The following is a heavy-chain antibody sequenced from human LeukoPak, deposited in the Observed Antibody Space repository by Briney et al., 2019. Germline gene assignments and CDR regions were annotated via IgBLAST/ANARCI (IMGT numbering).Heavy chain of an antibody. CDR3: AATYYDFWSGYYNFDFDY. J-gene: IGHJ4*02. Sequence: SVKVSCKASGFTFTSSAMQWVRQARGQRLEWIGWIVVGSGNTNYAQKFQERVTITRDMSTSTAYMELSSLRSEDTAVYYCAATYYDFWSGYYNFDFDYWGQGTLVTVSS. CDR2: IVVGSGNT. D-gene: IGHD3-3*01. V-gene: IGHV1-58*02. CDR1: GFTFTSSA.